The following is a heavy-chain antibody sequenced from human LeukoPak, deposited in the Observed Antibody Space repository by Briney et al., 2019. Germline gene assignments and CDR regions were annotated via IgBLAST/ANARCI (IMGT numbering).Heavy chain of an antibody. CDR1: GFTFSDYS. CDR2: ISSSSSTI. Sequence: GGSLRLSCAASGFTFSDYSMNWVRQAPGKGLEWISYISSSSSTIYYADSVKGRFTISRDNAKNSLYLQMNSLRAEDTAVYYCARDRYYYDSSGYYPIDYWGQGTLVTVSS. J-gene: IGHJ4*02. D-gene: IGHD3-22*01. V-gene: IGHV3-48*04. CDR3: ARDRYYYDSSGYYPIDY.